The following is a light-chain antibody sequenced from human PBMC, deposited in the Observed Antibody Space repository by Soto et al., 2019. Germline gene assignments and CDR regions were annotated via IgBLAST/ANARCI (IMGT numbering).Light chain of an antibody. V-gene: IGKV3-20*01. Sequence: IVLTQSPGTLSLSPGERATLSCRASQTVTRFYLAWYQQKPDQAPRLLIYGASFRATGIPGRFSGSGSGTDFTLTISRLEPEDFAVYYCQQYESSPFTFGQGTKLEIK. J-gene: IGKJ2*01. CDR3: QQYESSPFT. CDR2: GAS. CDR1: QTVTRFY.